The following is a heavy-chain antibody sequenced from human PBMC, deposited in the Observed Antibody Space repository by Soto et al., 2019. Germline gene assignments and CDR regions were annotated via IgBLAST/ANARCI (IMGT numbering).Heavy chain of an antibody. D-gene: IGHD2-15*01. Sequence: SETLSLTCDVSGGSIDNSHSFWVWVRQPPGKGLEFIGSVYYSGGAYYSPSLKSRVTVSVDTSKNQLSLRVNSVTAADTAVYYCLRVGEAATRPTASDVWGQGTLVTVSS. J-gene: IGHJ4*02. CDR2: VYYSGGA. CDR3: LRVGEAATRPTASDV. CDR1: GGSIDNSHSF. V-gene: IGHV4-39*01.